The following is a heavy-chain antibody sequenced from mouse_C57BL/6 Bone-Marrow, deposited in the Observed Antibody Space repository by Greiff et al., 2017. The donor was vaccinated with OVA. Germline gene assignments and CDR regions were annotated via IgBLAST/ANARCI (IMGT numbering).Heavy chain of an antibody. J-gene: IGHJ2*01. CDR1: GYTFTSYW. Sequence: QVQLQQPGAELVRPGSSVKLSCKASGYTFTSYWMDWVKQRPGQGLEWIGNIYPSDSETHYNQKFKDKATLTVDKSSSTAYMQLSSLTSEDSAVYYCARGGPYYGDDGNFDYWGQGTTLTVSS. V-gene: IGHV1-61*01. CDR3: ARGGPYYGDDGNFDY. D-gene: IGHD2-9*01. CDR2: IYPSDSET.